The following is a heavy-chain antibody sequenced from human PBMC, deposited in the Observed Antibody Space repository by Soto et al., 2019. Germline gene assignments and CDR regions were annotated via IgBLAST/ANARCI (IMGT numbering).Heavy chain of an antibody. J-gene: IGHJ4*02. CDR2: IFHSGST. CDR1: GGSITSSNYY. D-gene: IGHD2-2*02. V-gene: IGHV4-39*01. CDR3: AGPGEYCSSTSCYSD. Sequence: QLQLQESGPGLVKPSETLSLTCTVSGGSITSSNYYWGWIRQPPGKGLEWIGSIFHSGSTHYNPSLKSRVTMSVDTSKNQFSLKLTSVTAADTAVYYCAGPGEYCSSTSCYSDWGQGTLVTVSS.